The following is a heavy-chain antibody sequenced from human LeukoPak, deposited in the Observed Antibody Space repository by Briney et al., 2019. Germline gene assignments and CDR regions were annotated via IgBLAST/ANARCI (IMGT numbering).Heavy chain of an antibody. CDR2: ISSSGSTI. J-gene: IGHJ5*02. Sequence: GGSLRLSCAASGFTFSSYEMNWVRQALGKGLEWVSYISSSGSTIYYADSVKGRFTISRDNAKNSLYLQMNSLRAEDTAVYYCARGSSVYCSSTSCYDGFSSWFDPWGQGTLVTVSS. CDR1: GFTFSSYE. D-gene: IGHD2-2*01. V-gene: IGHV3-48*03. CDR3: ARGSSVYCSSTSCYDGFSSWFDP.